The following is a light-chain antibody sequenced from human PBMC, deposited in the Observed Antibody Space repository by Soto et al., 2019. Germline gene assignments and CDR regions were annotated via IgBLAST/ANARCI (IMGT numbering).Light chain of an antibody. Sequence: DIQVTQSPSSLSASVGDRVTISCRASQFISNFLNWYQQKPGKAPKLLIYGASTLQSGVSARFSGSGSGTDFTLTISSLQPEDYATYHCQQTYITPPLTFGPGTKVDIK. CDR1: QFISNF. V-gene: IGKV1-39*01. J-gene: IGKJ3*01. CDR3: QQTYITPPLT. CDR2: GAS.